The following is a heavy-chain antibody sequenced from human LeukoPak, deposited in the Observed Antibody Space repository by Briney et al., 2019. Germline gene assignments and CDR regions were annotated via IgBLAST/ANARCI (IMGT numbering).Heavy chain of an antibody. J-gene: IGHJ4*02. CDR1: GFTFSSYG. V-gene: IGHV3-30*03. CDR3: ARAGDYYFDY. D-gene: IGHD3-16*01. CDR2: ISYDGSNK. Sequence: GGSLRLSCAASGFTFSSYGMHWVRQAPGKGLEWVAVISYDGSNKYYADSVKGRFTISRDNSKNTLYLQMNSLRAEDTAVYYCARAGDYYFDYWGQGTLVTVSS.